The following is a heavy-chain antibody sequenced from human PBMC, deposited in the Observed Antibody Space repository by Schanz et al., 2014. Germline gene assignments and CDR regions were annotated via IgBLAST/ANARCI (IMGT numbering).Heavy chain of an antibody. CDR1: GFTFSTST. CDR3: ARDFLLEQLGDSHYYNAMDV. Sequence: EVQLVESGGGLVQPGGSLRLSCAASGFTFSTSTMHWVRQAPGKGLEWVSYISSSSSTRYYADSVKGRFTISRDNAKNSLFLQMNSLRAEDTAVYYCARDFLLEQLGDSHYYNAMDVWGQGTTVTVSS. V-gene: IGHV3-48*01. CDR2: ISSSSSTR. J-gene: IGHJ6*02. D-gene: IGHD1-1*01.